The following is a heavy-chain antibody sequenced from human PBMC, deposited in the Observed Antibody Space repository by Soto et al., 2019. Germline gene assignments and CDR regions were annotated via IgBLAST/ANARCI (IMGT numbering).Heavy chain of an antibody. Sequence: QVQLQESGPGLVKPSETLSLTCTVSGGSISTNYWSWIRQHPGKGLEWIGYISYSGSTYYNPSLKSRVNMSIDTSKNQFSLRLSSVTAADTAVYYCATYWGAGNDAKGFHIWGQGTVVTVSS. D-gene: IGHD6-13*01. J-gene: IGHJ3*02. CDR2: ISYSGST. CDR1: GGSISTNY. V-gene: IGHV4-59*06. CDR3: ATYWGAGNDAKGFHI.